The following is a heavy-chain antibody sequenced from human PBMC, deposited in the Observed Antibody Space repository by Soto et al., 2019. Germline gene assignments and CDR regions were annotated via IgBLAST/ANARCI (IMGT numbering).Heavy chain of an antibody. CDR2: INYSGRV. CDR3: VREDDGGDRDYYGLDV. Sequence: QVQLQESGPGLVRPSQTLSLTCTVSGGSISSDHHHWTWIRQTPGKGMEWIGYINYSGRVYYNPSLQRRVTMSVGTSKNLLSMKLSSVTAADTAVYFCVREDDGGDRDYYGLDVWGQGTTVTVSS. J-gene: IGHJ6*02. D-gene: IGHD4-17*01. V-gene: IGHV4-30-4*01. CDR1: GGSISSDHHH.